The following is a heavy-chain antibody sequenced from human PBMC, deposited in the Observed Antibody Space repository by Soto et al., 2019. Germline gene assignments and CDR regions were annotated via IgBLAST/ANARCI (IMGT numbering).Heavy chain of an antibody. V-gene: IGHV1-18*04. CDR3: ARGGGYCSSTSCYYLGSPYGMDV. Sequence: ASVKVSCKASGYTFTSYGISWVRQAPGQGLEWMGWISAYTGNTNYAKKLQGRVTMTTDTSTSTAYMELRSLRSDDTAVYYCARGGGYCSSTSCYYLGSPYGMDVWGQGTTVTVSS. J-gene: IGHJ6*02. CDR1: GYTFTSYG. CDR2: ISAYTGNT. D-gene: IGHD2-2*01.